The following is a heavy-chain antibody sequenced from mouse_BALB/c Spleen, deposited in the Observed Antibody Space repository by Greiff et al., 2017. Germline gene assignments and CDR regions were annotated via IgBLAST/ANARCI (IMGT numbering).Heavy chain of an antibody. Sequence: DVKLVESGGGLVQPGGSLNLSCAASGFDFSRYWMSWARQAPGKGQEWIGEINPGSSTINYTPSLKDKFIISRDNAKNTLYLQMSKVRSEDTALYDCARLGLRSTMDYWGQGTSVTVSS. V-gene: IGHV4-2*02. D-gene: IGHD1-1*01. CDR1: GFDFSRYW. CDR3: ARLGLRSTMDY. J-gene: IGHJ4*01. CDR2: INPGSSTI.